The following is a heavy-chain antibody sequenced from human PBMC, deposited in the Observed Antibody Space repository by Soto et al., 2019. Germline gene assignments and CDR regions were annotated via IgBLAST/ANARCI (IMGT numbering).Heavy chain of an antibody. V-gene: IGHV1-69*01. CDR3: ARDDWDSSGYHVSQNARDF. Sequence: QVQLVQSGAEVKKHGSSVKVSCRASGGTFSNYAFSWVRQAPGQGLEWMGGAIPIFGPPNYAPKFQGRLTITADESATTIFMELRSLTSEDTAVYYCARDDWDSSGYHVSQNARDFWGHGTVVTVSS. CDR1: GGTFSNYA. J-gene: IGHJ3*01. CDR2: AIPIFGPP. D-gene: IGHD3-22*01.